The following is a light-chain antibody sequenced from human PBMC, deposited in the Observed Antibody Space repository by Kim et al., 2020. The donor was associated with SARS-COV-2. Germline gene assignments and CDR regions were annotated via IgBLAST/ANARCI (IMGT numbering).Light chain of an antibody. CDR2: AAS. J-gene: IGKJ1*01. V-gene: IGKV3-20*01. CDR3: QQYGSSRT. CDR1: QSVYSNY. Sequence: EIVLTQSPGTLSLSPGDRATLSCRASQSVYSNYLAWYQQKPGQAPRLLIYAASSRATGIPDRFSGSGSGTDFTLTIRRLQPEDFAVYYCQQYGSSRTFGQGTKVDIK.